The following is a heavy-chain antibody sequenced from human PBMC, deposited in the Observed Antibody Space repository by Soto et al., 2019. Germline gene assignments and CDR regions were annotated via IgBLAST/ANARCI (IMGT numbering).Heavy chain of an antibody. CDR3: ARVITCSGGSCYSLIDYYYYMDV. J-gene: IGHJ6*03. Sequence: ASVKVSCKASGYTFTSYGISWVRQAPGQGLEWMGWISAYNGNTNYAQKLQGRVTMTTDTSTSTAYMELRSLRSDDTAVYYCARVITCSGGSCYSLIDYYYYMDVWGKGTTVT. D-gene: IGHD2-15*01. CDR1: GYTFTSYG. CDR2: ISAYNGNT. V-gene: IGHV1-18*01.